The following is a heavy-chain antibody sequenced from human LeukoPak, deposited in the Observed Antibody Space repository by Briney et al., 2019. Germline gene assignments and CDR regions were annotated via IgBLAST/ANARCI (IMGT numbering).Heavy chain of an antibody. Sequence: SETLSLTCTVSGGSISSSSYYWGWIRQPPGKGLEWIGSIYYSGSTNYNPSLKSRVTISVDTSKNQFSLKLSSVTAADTAVYYCARAQGYNSYYYYYYMDVWGKGTTVTISS. D-gene: IGHD5-24*01. J-gene: IGHJ6*03. CDR2: IYYSGST. CDR3: ARAQGYNSYYYYYYMDV. V-gene: IGHV4-39*07. CDR1: GGSISSSSYY.